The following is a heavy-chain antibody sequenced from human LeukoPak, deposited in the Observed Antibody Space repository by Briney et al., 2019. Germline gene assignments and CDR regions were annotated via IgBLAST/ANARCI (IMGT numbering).Heavy chain of an antibody. V-gene: IGHV4-59*01. D-gene: IGHD5-24*01. CDR2: IYDSGST. CDR1: GGSISVYY. Sequence: SETLSLTCTVSGGSISVYYWTWIRQPPGNGLEWIGYIYDSGSTNQNPSLKSRVTISLDTSKNQFSLKLNSVTTADTAVYYCARSRDAYILGHWGQGILVTVSS. CDR3: ARSRDAYILGH. J-gene: IGHJ4*02.